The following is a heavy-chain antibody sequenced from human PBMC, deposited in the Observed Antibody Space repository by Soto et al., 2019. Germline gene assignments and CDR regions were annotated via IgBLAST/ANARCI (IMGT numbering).Heavy chain of an antibody. CDR3: AHRREDYTSALAY. V-gene: IGHV2-5*02. J-gene: IGHJ4*02. D-gene: IGHD4-4*01. CDR1: GFSLTTSGGC. Sequence: QMTLKESGPTLVKPTQTLTLTCTFSGFSLTTSGGCVAWIRQPPGKALEWLAHIYWDDDKHFSPSLKGRLTIPKDTSKRQVVLPITHLDPGDTPTYYCAHRREDYTSALAYWGPGPLVPVSS. CDR2: IYWDDDK.